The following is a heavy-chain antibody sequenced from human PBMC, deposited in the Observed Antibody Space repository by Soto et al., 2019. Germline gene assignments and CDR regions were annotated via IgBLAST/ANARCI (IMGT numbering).Heavy chain of an antibody. V-gene: IGHV5-51*01. J-gene: IGHJ5*02. D-gene: IGHD1-1*01. CDR2: IYPGDSDT. CDR3: ASQKTVIRGPLSSNWFDP. CDR1: GYTFTDYW. Sequence: GXSMKIACKGYGYTFTDYWIGWVRQMPGKGLELIGLIYPGDSDTRYSPSFQGRVTISADKSISTAFLQWSSLRASDTAMYYCASQKTVIRGPLSSNWFDPWGQGTLVTVS.